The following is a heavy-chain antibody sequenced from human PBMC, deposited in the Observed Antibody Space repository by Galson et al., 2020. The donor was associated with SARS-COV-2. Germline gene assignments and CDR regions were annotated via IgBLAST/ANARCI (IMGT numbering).Heavy chain of an antibody. V-gene: IGHV4-39*01. D-gene: IGHD6-19*01. Sequence: SETLSLTCTVSGGSISSSSYFWGWIRQPPGKGLEWLGSFHYSGSTYYNPSLKSRVTIFVDTSKNQFSLKVTSVTAADTAEYYCARVYSSGYGLYFWGQGILVTVSS. J-gene: IGHJ4*02. CDR3: ARVYSSGYGLYF. CDR1: GGSISSSSYF. CDR2: FHYSGST.